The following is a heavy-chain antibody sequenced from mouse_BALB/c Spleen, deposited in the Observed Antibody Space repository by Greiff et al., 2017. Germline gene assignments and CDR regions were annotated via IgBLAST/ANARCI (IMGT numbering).Heavy chain of an antibody. V-gene: IGHV5-17*02. CDR2: ISSGSSTI. J-gene: IGHJ4*01. D-gene: IGHD3-2*01. CDR3: ARKTARAHYAMDY. CDR1: GFTFSSFG. Sequence: DVMLVESGGGLVQPGGSRKLSCAASGFTFSSFGMHWVRQAPEKGLEWVAYISSGSSTIYYADTVKGRFTISRDNPKNTLFLQMTSLRSEDTAMYYCARKTARAHYAMDYWGQGTSVTVSS.